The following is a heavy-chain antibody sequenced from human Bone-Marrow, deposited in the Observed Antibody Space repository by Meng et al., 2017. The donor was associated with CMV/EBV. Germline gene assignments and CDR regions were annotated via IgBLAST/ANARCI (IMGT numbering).Heavy chain of an antibody. Sequence: SVTVSRKSSGYTFTSYDINWVRQAPGQGLEWMGGSIPMFGITNYAQKFQGRVTITTDESTSTAYMELRSLRSEDMAVYYCALYYDSSGYYYYFENWGQGTLVTVSS. D-gene: IGHD3-22*01. CDR2: SIPMFGIT. V-gene: IGHV1-69*05. J-gene: IGHJ4*02. CDR1: GYTFTSYD. CDR3: ALYYDSSGYYYYFEN.